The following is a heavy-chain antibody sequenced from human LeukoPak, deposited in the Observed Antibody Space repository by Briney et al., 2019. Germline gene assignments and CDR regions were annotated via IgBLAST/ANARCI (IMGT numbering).Heavy chain of an antibody. CDR1: GFTFSNYA. V-gene: IGHV3-23*01. D-gene: IGHD2-15*01. J-gene: IGHJ4*02. Sequence: GGSLRLSCAASGFTFSNYAMNWVRQAPGKGLEWVSTIGGSGAGTYYADSVKGRFTISRDNAKNTLYLQMNSLRAEDTAVYYCARELPFDYWGQGTLVTVSS. CDR3: ARELPFDY. CDR2: IGGSGAGT.